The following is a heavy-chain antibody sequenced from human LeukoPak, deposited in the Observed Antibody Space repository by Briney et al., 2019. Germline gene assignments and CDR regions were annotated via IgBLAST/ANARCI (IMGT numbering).Heavy chain of an antibody. Sequence: SETLSLTCTVSGGSISSSSYYWGWIRQPPGKGLEWIGSIRYTGTTYFKPSLKSRVTISEDTSKNQFSLKLSSLTAADTAVYFCARGGWYYYNSSSYYPLFDYWGQGTLVTVSS. CDR1: GGSISSSSYY. D-gene: IGHD3-22*01. V-gene: IGHV4-39*07. CDR2: IRYTGTT. J-gene: IGHJ4*02. CDR3: ARGGWYYYNSSSYYPLFDY.